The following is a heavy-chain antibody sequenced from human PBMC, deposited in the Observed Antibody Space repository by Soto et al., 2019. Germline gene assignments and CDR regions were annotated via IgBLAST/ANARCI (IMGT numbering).Heavy chain of an antibody. CDR3: ARHKSGSDWLDP. Sequence: SETLSLTCTVSGGSISGISYCWGWIRQPPGKGLQWIGCMFYSGATYYNPSLKNRVTLSVDTSNNEFSLKLVSVTAPDTAVYYCARHKSGSDWLDPWGQGTLVTVPS. V-gene: IGHV4-39*01. J-gene: IGHJ5*02. CDR2: MFYSGAT. CDR1: GGSISGISYC. D-gene: IGHD2-15*01.